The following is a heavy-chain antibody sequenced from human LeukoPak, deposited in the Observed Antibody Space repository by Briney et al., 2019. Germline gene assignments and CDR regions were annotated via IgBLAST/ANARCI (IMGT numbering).Heavy chain of an antibody. D-gene: IGHD3-3*01. CDR2: INHSGST. V-gene: IGHV4-34*01. Sequence: SETLSLTCAVYDGSFSGYYWSWIRQPPGKGLEWIGEINHSGSTNYNPSLKSRVTISVDTSKNQFSLKLSSVTAADTAVYYCARVSYDFWSGYYTFFDYWGQRTLVTVSS. CDR1: DGSFSGYY. J-gene: IGHJ4*02. CDR3: ARVSYDFWSGYYTFFDY.